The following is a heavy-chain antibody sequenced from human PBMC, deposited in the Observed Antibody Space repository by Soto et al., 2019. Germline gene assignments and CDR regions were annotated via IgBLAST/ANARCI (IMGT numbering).Heavy chain of an antibody. CDR1: GGSISSYY. Sequence: SETLSLTCTVSGGSISSYYWSWIRQPPGKGLEWIGYIYYSGSTNYNPSLKSRVTISVDTSKNQFSLKLSSVTAADTAVYYCARLGGGTYSSSWYGYYYYYMDVWGKGTTVTVSS. V-gene: IGHV4-59*08. CDR2: IYYSGST. D-gene: IGHD6-13*01. J-gene: IGHJ6*03. CDR3: ARLGGGTYSSSWYGYYYYYMDV.